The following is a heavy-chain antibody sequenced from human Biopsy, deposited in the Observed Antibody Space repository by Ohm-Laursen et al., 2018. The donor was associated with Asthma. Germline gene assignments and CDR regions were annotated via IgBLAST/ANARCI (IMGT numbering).Heavy chain of an antibody. V-gene: IGHV4-31*03. CDR2: IYYSGST. CDR3: ARTTYGHDGFDP. D-gene: IGHD4-17*01. CDR1: GGSINIGDYY. Sequence: TLSLTCTASGGSINIGDYYWSWIRQHPVKGLEWIGHIYYSGSTYYNPSLKSRVSISLDTSKNPFSLSLTSVTAADTAVYYCARTTYGHDGFDPWGQGTLVAVSS. J-gene: IGHJ5*02.